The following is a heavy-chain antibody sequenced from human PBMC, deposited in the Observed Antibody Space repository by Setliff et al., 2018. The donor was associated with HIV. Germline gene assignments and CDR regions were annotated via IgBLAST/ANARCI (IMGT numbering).Heavy chain of an antibody. CDR1: GFTFSSYA. CDR2: ITGGGFT. Sequence: PGGSLRLSCAASGFTFSSYAMTWVRQAPGKGLEWVSSITGGGFTYYADSVKGRFTISRDNSKNTLYLQMNSLRAEDTAVYYCAKIAVSGIWYFDLWGRGTLVTVSS. V-gene: IGHV3-23*01. D-gene: IGHD6-19*01. J-gene: IGHJ2*01. CDR3: AKIAVSGIWYFDL.